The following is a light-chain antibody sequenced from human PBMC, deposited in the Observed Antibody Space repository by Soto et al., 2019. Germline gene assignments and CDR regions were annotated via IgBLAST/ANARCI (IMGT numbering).Light chain of an antibody. CDR3: QSYDRSRSGFV. J-gene: IGLJ1*01. V-gene: IGLV1-40*01. CDR1: SSNIGAGYD. Sequence: QSVLTQSPSVSGAPGQRVTISCTGSSSNIGAGYDVHWYQQLPGTAPKLLIYGNSNRPSGVPDRFSGSKSGTSASLAITGLQAEDEADYYCQSYDRSRSGFVFGTGTKLTVL. CDR2: GNS.